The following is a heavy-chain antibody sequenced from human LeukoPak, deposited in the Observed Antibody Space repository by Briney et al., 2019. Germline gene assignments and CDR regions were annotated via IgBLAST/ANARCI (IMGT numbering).Heavy chain of an antibody. CDR1: GGSISSGGYS. V-gene: IGHV4-30-4*07. Sequence: SQTLSLTCAVSGGSISSGGYSWSWIRQPPGKGLEWIGNINYSGSTKYNPSLKSRVTISVDTSKKQFSLKMNSETAADTAVYYCARQQLGYFHGAYWYFDLWGRGTLVIVSS. D-gene: IGHD6-13*01. CDR3: ARQQLGYFHGAYWYFDL. J-gene: IGHJ2*01. CDR2: INYSGST.